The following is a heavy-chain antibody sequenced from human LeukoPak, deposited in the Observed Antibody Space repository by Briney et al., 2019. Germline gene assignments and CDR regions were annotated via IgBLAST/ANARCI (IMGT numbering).Heavy chain of an antibody. J-gene: IGHJ6*03. CDR1: GGSISSYY. CDR3: ARALRAGQRFLEWPNYYYYYMDV. Sequence: SETLSLTCTVSGGSISSYYWSWIRQPPGKGLEWIGYIYYSGSTNYNPSLKSRVTISVDTSKNQFSLKLSSVTAADTAVYYCARALRAGQRFLEWPNYYYYYMDVWGKGTTVTVSS. CDR2: IYYSGST. V-gene: IGHV4-59*01. D-gene: IGHD3-3*01.